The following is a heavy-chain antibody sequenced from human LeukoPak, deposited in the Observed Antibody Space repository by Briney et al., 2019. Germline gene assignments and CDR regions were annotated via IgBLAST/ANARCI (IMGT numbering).Heavy chain of an antibody. Sequence: SSETLSLTCAVSGYSISSGYYWGWIRQPPGKGLEWIGSIYHSGSTYYNPSLKSRVTISVDTSKNQFSLKLSSVTAADTAVYYCARGLGGYCSSTSCYGGWFDPWGQGTLVTVSS. D-gene: IGHD2-2*01. CDR1: GYSISSGYY. J-gene: IGHJ5*02. CDR2: IYHSGST. V-gene: IGHV4-38-2*01. CDR3: ARGLGGYCSSTSCYGGWFDP.